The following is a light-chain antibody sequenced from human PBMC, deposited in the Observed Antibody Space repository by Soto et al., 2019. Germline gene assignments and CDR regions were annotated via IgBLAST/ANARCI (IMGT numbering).Light chain of an antibody. J-gene: IGKJ5*01. Sequence: EIVLTQSPDTLSVSPGERATLSCRASQSVSIDLAWYQQTPGQAPRLLIYGASSRATGIPKRFSGSGSGTDFTLIISRLEPEDFVVYYCQQYGTSPWTFGQGTRLEIK. V-gene: IGKV3-20*01. CDR3: QQYGTSPWT. CDR2: GAS. CDR1: QSVSID.